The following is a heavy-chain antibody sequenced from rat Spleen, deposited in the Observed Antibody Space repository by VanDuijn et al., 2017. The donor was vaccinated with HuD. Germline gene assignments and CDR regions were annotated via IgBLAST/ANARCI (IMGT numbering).Heavy chain of an antibody. Sequence: EVQLVESGGGLVQPRRSLKLSCAASGFTFSDYYMAWVRQAPTKGLEWVASISPGGGNTYYRDSVKGRFTVSRDNAKSTLYLQMDSLRSEDTATYYCATGGTTTSDYWGQGVMVTVSS. D-gene: IGHD1-5*01. CDR2: ISPGGGNT. CDR3: ATGGTTTSDY. CDR1: GFTFSDYY. V-gene: IGHV5-25*01. J-gene: IGHJ2*01.